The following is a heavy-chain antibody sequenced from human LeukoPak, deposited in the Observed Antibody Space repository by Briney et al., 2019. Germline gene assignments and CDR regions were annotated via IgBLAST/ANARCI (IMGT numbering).Heavy chain of an antibody. Sequence: GGSLRLSCAASGFTFSSYGMHWVRQAPGKGLEWVAVIWYDGSNKYYADSVKGRFTISRDNSKNTLYLQMNSLRAEDTAVYYCARAMVRGVSYYYYGMDVWGQGTTVTVSS. CDR1: GFTFSSYG. J-gene: IGHJ6*02. CDR3: ARAMVRGVSYYYYGMDV. V-gene: IGHV3-33*01. D-gene: IGHD3-10*01. CDR2: IWYDGSNK.